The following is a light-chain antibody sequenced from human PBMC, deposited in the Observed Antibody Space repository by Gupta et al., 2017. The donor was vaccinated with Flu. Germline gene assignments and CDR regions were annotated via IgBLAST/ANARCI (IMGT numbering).Light chain of an antibody. CDR2: DDT. CDR1: NIGSYS. V-gene: IGLV3-21*02. CDR3: QMWDRATDHRT. J-gene: IGLJ2*01. Sequence: GQTAKITGGGENIGSYSVHWYQQKPGQAPVLLVYDDTNRPSGIPERFSGSNSGNTATLTISSVEAGDEADYFCQMWDRATDHRTFGGGTRLAVL.